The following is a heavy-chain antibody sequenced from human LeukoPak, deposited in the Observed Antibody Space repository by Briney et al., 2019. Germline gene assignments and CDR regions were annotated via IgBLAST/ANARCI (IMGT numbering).Heavy chain of an antibody. D-gene: IGHD3-22*01. CDR3: ARHFYPYYDSSGPYYFDY. CDR1: GYSFTSYW. CDR2: IYPGDSDT. J-gene: IGHJ4*02. V-gene: IGHV5-51*01. Sequence: GESLEISCKGSGYSFTSYWIGWVRQMPGKGLEWMGIIYPGDSDTRYSPSFQGQVTISADKSISTAYLQWSSLKASDTAMYYCARHFYPYYDSSGPYYFDYWGQGTLGTVSS.